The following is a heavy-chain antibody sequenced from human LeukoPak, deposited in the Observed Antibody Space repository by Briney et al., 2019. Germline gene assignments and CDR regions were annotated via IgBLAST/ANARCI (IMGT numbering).Heavy chain of an antibody. CDR3: ARVGVYSGSTGGVDY. V-gene: IGHV1-18*01. CDR2: ISTDHVNT. J-gene: IGHJ4*02. CDR1: GYPFTTYG. Sequence: ASVKVSCKASGYPFTTYGISWVRQAPGQGLEWMGWISTDHVNTNYAQKLQGRVTMTTDTSTTTAYMELRSLRSDDTAVYYCARVGVYSGSTGGVDYWGQGTLVTVSS. D-gene: IGHD1-26*01.